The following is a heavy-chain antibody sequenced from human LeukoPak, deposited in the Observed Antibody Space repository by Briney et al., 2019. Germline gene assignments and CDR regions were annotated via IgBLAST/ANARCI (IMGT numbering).Heavy chain of an antibody. D-gene: IGHD4-17*01. CDR2: ISGSGGST. CDR3: ADYVDYFDY. Sequence: PGGSLRLSCAASGFTFSDYYMGWIRQAPGKGLEWVSAISGSGGSTYYADSVKGRFTISRDNSKNTLYLQMNSLRAEDTAVYYCADYVDYFDYWGQGTLVTVSS. V-gene: IGHV3-23*01. J-gene: IGHJ4*02. CDR1: GFTFSDYY.